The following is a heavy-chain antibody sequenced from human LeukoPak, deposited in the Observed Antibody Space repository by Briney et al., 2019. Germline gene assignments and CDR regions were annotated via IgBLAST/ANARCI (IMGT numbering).Heavy chain of an antibody. V-gene: IGHV3-33*06. CDR2: IWYDGSNK. CDR1: GFTFSSYG. D-gene: IGHD6-6*01. Sequence: PGGSLRLSCAASGFTFSSYGMHWVRQAPGKGLEWVAVIWYDGSNKYYADSVKGRFTISRDSSKNTLYLQMNSLRAEETAVYYCAKDHQPSSSLDCYFDYWGQGTLVTVSS. CDR3: AKDHQPSSSLDCYFDY. J-gene: IGHJ4*02.